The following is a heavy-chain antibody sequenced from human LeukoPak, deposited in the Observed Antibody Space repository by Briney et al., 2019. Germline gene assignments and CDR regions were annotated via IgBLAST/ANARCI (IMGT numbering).Heavy chain of an antibody. CDR2: IYYSGST. CDR3: ARHVYSSSSNWFDP. D-gene: IGHD6-13*01. CDR1: GGSISSYY. J-gene: IGHJ5*02. V-gene: IGHV4-59*08. Sequence: NPSETLSLTCTVSGGSISSYYWSWIRQPPGKGLEWIGYIYYSGSTNYNPSLKSRVTISVDTSKNQFSLKLSSVTAADTAVYYCARHVYSSSSNWFDPWGQGTLVTVSS.